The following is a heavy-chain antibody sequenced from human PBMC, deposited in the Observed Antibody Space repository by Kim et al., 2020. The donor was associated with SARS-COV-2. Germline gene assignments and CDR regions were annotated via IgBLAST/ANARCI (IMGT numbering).Heavy chain of an antibody. D-gene: IGHD3-10*01. Sequence: SNPSLKSRVTISVDTSKNQFSLKLSSVTAADTAVYYCARAGSGSYFAGGYWGQGTLVTVSS. J-gene: IGHJ4*02. V-gene: IGHV4-4*09. CDR3: ARAGSGSYFAGGY.